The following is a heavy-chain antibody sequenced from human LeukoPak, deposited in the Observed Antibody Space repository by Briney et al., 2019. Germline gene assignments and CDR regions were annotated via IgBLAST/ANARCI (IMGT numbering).Heavy chain of an antibody. J-gene: IGHJ4*02. CDR1: GGSISSSSYY. CDR3: ARHCKAPDSSGYYSWYFDY. CDR2: IYYSGST. V-gene: IGHV4-39*01. Sequence: SETLSLTCTVSGGSISSSSYYWGWIRQPPGKGLEWIVSIYYSGSTYYNPSLKSRVTISVDTSKNQFSLKLSSVTAADTAVYYCARHCKAPDSSGYYSWYFDYWGQGTLVTVSS. D-gene: IGHD3-22*01.